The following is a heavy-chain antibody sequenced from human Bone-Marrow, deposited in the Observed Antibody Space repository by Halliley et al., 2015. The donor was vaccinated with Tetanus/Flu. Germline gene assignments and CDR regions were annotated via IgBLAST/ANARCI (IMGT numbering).Heavy chain of an antibody. J-gene: IGHJ5*02. V-gene: IGHV3-21*01. CDR2: IRSSSDYI. CDR3: ARDNPPGVVVIDGWFDP. Sequence: LSLTCAASGFSFSTYSMNWVRQAPGKGLEWVSSIRSSSDYIYDADSVKGRFTISRDNAKNSLYLQMNSLRAEDTAVYYCARDNPPGVVVIDGWFDPWGQGTLVTVSA. D-gene: IGHD3-22*01. CDR1: GFSFSTYS.